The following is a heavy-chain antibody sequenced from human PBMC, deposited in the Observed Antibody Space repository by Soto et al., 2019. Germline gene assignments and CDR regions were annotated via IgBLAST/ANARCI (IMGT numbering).Heavy chain of an antibody. V-gene: IGHV3-23*01. CDR1: EFTFSNYA. CDR3: AKNPGYYYDSTGYHFDY. CDR2: ISYGGGTT. J-gene: IGHJ4*02. D-gene: IGHD3-22*01. Sequence: GGSLRLSCAASEFTFSNYAMSWVRQAPGKGLEWVSAISYGGGTTYYADTVKGQFTNSRDNSKNTLYLKMNSLRAEDTAVYYCAKNPGYYYDSTGYHFDYWGQGT.